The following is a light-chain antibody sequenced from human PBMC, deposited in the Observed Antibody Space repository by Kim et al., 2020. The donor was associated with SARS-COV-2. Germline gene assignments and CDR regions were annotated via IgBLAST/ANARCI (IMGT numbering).Light chain of an antibody. CDR2: GAS. CDR3: QQYGSSPSIT. Sequence: PGERATLSSRASQSVSSSYLAWYQQKPGQAPRLLIYGASSRATGIPDRFSGSGSGTDFTLTISRLEPEDFAVYYCQQYGSSPSITFGPGTKVDIK. V-gene: IGKV3-20*01. CDR1: QSVSSSY. J-gene: IGKJ3*01.